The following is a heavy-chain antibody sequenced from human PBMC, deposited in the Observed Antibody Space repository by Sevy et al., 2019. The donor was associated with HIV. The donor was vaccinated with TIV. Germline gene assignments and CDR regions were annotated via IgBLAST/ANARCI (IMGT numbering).Heavy chain of an antibody. J-gene: IGHJ5*02. V-gene: IGHV3-23*01. Sequence: GSLRLSCAASGFTFSSYAMSWVRQAPGKGLEWVSAISGSGGSTYYADSVKGRFTISRDNSKNTLYLQMNSLRAEDTAVYYCAKVGYYDFWSGYKWFDPWGQGTLVTVSS. CDR3: AKVGYYDFWSGYKWFDP. CDR2: ISGSGGST. D-gene: IGHD3-3*01. CDR1: GFTFSSYA.